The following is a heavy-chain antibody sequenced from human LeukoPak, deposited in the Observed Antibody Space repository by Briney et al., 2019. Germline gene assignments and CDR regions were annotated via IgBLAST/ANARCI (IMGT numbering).Heavy chain of an antibody. D-gene: IGHD6-13*01. CDR1: GGSISSSSYY. CDR2: IYYSGST. Sequence: SETLSLTCTVSGGSISSSSYYWGWIRQPPGKGLEWIGSIYYSGSTYYNPSLKSRVTISVDTSKNQFSLKLSSVTAADTAVYYCAKLGVPGTAPPTYFDHWGQGIRVAVSS. CDR3: AKLGVPGTAPPTYFDH. V-gene: IGHV4-39*07. J-gene: IGHJ4*02.